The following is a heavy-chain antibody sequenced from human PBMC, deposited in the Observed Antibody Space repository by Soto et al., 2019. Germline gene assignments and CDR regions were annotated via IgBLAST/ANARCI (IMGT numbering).Heavy chain of an antibody. CDR1: GGTFSSYA. CDR2: IIPIFGTA. Sequence: QVQLVQSGAEVKKPGSSVKVSCKASGGTFSSYAISWVRQAPGQGLEWMGGIIPIFGTANYAQKFQGRVTITADESTSTAYMELSSLRSDDTAVYYCARGSETYYYDSSGSRAFDIWGQGTMVTVSS. J-gene: IGHJ3*02. CDR3: ARGSETYYYDSSGSRAFDI. V-gene: IGHV1-69*01. D-gene: IGHD3-22*01.